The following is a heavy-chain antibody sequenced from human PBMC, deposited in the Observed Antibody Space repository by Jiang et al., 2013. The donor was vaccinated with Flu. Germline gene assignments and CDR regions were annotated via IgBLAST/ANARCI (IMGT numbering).Heavy chain of an antibody. V-gene: IGHV1-3*04. J-gene: IGHJ2*01. CDR2: INTGNGNR. CDR1: GYTFTNYT. CDR3: ARVPNTNYYDSSAGYFDL. Sequence: GAEVKKPGASVKVSCKASGYTFTNYTIHWVRQAPGQRLEWMGWINTGNGNRKYSQKFQDRVTMTRDTSTSTVYMELSSLRSEDTAVYYCARVPNTNYYDSSAGYFDLWGRGTLVTVSS. D-gene: IGHD3-22*01.